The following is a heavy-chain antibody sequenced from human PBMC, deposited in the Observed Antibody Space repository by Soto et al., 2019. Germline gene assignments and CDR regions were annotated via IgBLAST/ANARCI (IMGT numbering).Heavy chain of an antibody. CDR1: GFTFTRYS. J-gene: IGHJ4*02. Sequence: LRLSCAASGFTFTRYSMNWVRQAPGKGLEWVSSISSTTNYIYYADSMKGRFTVSRDNAKNSVYLEMNSLSAEDTAVYYCARESEDLTSNFDYWGQGTLVTVSS. CDR2: ISSTTNYI. V-gene: IGHV3-21*01. CDR3: ARESEDLTSNFDY.